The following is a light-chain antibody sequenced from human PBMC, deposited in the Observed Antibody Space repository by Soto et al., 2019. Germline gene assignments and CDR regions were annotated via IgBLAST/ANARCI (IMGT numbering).Light chain of an antibody. Sequence: EIVLTQSPATLSLSPGERATLSCRASQSVRSYLALYQQKPGQAPKLLIYDASNRSTGILAIFSGSGSGTAFSFSVSSLEPDDFEVYYCEQRSNWYTFGQGTKLEIK. J-gene: IGKJ2*01. CDR3: EQRSNWYT. CDR1: QSVRSY. V-gene: IGKV3-11*01. CDR2: DAS.